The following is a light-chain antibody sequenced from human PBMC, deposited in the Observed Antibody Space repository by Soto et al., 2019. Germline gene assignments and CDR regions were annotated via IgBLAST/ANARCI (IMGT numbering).Light chain of an antibody. Sequence: EIVLTQSPGTLSLSPGERATLSCRASQSVSSSYLAWYQQKPGQAPRQLIYGASSRATGIPDRFSGSGSVTDFTLTITRLEREDSAVYYCQHYCTSFGGGTRVEIK. CDR3: QHYCTS. J-gene: IGKJ4*01. CDR2: GAS. V-gene: IGKV3-20*01. CDR1: QSVSSSY.